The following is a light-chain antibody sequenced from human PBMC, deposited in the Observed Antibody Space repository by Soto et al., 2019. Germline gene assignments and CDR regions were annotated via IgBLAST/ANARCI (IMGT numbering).Light chain of an antibody. Sequence: EIVMTQSPPSLTVTPGEPASISCRSSQRLLHSNGNNFLDWYLQKPGQSPQLLIYLGSNRASGVPDRVSGSGAGTDFTLKISRVEAEDVGVYYCMQGTHWPPRFGAGTKVEIK. V-gene: IGKV2-28*01. J-gene: IGKJ4*01. CDR2: LGS. CDR1: QRLLHSNGNNF. CDR3: MQGTHWPPR.